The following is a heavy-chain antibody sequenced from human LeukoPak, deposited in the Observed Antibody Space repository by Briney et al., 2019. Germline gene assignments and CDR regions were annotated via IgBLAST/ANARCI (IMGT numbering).Heavy chain of an antibody. D-gene: IGHD3-10*01. CDR2: IKEDGSEK. Sequence: GGSLRLSCAASGFTFSTFLMSWVRQTPGKGLEWVANIKEDGSEKNYVDSVKGRFTISRDNAKKSLYLQMNSLRVEDTAVYYCARDRGVNGYFDLWGRGTLVTVSS. CDR1: GFTFSTFL. CDR3: ARDRGVNGYFDL. J-gene: IGHJ2*01. V-gene: IGHV3-7*01.